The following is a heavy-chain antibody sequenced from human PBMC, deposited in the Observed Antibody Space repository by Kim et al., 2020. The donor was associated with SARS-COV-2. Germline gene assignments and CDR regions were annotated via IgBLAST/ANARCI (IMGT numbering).Heavy chain of an antibody. D-gene: IGHD6-6*01. CDR3: AKDLVSSSFRAFHI. Sequence: GGSLRLSCAASGFTFGDFAMHWVRQVPGKGLEWVSGLSWNSGVIDYADSVKGRFTISRHNAENSLYLQMNSLRAEDTAFYYCAKDLVSSSFRAFHIWGQGTMVTVSS. CDR2: LSWNSGVI. CDR1: GFTFGDFA. J-gene: IGHJ3*02. V-gene: IGHV3-9*01.